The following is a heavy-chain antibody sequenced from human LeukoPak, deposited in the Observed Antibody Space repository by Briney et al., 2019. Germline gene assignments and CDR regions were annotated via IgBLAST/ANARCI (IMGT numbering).Heavy chain of an antibody. J-gene: IGHJ4*02. CDR3: ARDSDYYGSGSYYNPFDY. Sequence: RASVKVSCKASGGTFSSYAISWVRQAPGQGLEWMGGIIPIFGTANYAQKFQGRVTITADESTSTAYMELSSLRSEDTAVYYCARDSDYYGSGSYYNPFDYWGQGTLVTVSS. V-gene: IGHV1-69*13. CDR2: IIPIFGTA. CDR1: GGTFSSYA. D-gene: IGHD3-10*01.